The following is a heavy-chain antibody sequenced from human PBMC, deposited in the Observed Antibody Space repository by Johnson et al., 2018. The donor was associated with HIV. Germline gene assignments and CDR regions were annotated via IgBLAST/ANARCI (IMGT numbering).Heavy chain of an antibody. CDR1: GFIFSSYA. D-gene: IGHD4-17*01. Sequence: QVLLVESGGGVVQPGRSLRLSCAASGFIFSSYAIHWVRQAPGKGLEWVSVIYSGGSTYYADSVKGRFTISRDNSKNTLYLQMNSLRAEDTAVYYCARGSGVLTGGDSDAFDIWGQGTMVTVSS. J-gene: IGHJ3*02. CDR2: IYSGGST. V-gene: IGHV3-NL1*01. CDR3: ARGSGVLTGGDSDAFDI.